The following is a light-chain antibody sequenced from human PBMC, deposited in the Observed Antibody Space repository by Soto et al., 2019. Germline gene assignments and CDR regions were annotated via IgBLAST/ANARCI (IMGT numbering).Light chain of an antibody. CDR2: DVN. V-gene: IGLV2-11*01. J-gene: IGLJ2*01. Sequence: QSALTQPRSVSGSPGQSVTISCTGASGDIGGYNYVSWYQHHPGKAPKLIIFDVNKRPSGVPDRFSGSKSGNTASLTISGLQPEDDADYYCCSYAVSSLVFGGGTKLTVL. CDR1: SGDIGGYNY. CDR3: CSYAVSSLV.